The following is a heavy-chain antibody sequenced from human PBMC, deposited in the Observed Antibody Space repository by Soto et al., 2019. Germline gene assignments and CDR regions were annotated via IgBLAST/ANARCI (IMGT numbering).Heavy chain of an antibody. CDR3: ARAPQYYDFWSTYYENGDLKLYVDS. D-gene: IGHD3-3*01. Sequence: GGPLRLSFAASGFTFSTYWMTWVRQAPGKGLDWVANVNQDGSEKFYCDSLKGRSTISRDNSKDSLYLQMNSLRAEDTAVYYCARAPQYYDFWSTYYENGDLKLYVDSWGQGTLVTVSS. V-gene: IGHV3-7*03. CDR1: GFTFSTYW. CDR2: VNQDGSEK. J-gene: IGHJ4*02.